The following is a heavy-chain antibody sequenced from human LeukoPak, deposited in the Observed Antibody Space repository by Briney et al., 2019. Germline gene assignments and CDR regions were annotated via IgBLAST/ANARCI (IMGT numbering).Heavy chain of an antibody. J-gene: IGHJ4*02. D-gene: IGHD3-10*01. CDR2: IYHTGST. Sequence: SETLSLTCTVSGGSISSGNYYRGWIRQPPGKGLEWIGGIYHTGSTHYKPSLKSRVTISVDTSKNQLPLRLTSVTAADTAVYYCILGGKLDYWGQGILVTVSS. CDR3: ILGGKLDY. V-gene: IGHV4-39*01. CDR1: GGSISSGNYY.